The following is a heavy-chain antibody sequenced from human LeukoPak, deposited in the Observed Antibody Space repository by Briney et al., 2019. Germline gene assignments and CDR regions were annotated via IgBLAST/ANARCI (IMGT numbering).Heavy chain of an antibody. J-gene: IGHJ3*02. V-gene: IGHV1-69*13. Sequence: SVKVSCKASGGTFSSYAISWVRQAPGQGLEWMGGIIPIFGTANYAQKFQGRVTITADESTSTAYMELSSLRSEDTAVYYCARVGYDGGAFDIWGQGTMVTVSS. CDR3: ARVGYDGGAFDI. D-gene: IGHD3-16*01. CDR1: GGTFSSYA. CDR2: IIPIFGTA.